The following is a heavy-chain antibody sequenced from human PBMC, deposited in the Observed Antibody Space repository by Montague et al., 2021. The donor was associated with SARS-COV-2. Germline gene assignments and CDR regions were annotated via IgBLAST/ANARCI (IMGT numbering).Heavy chain of an antibody. CDR2: IFYTGCA. V-gene: IGHV4-61*01. J-gene: IGHJ4*02. Sequence: SETLSLTCPVSSDSVSSGKYFWTWIRQPPGKGLEWIGYIFYTGCANYNPSLKSRVTISVDTSNNQFSLKLKSMSAADTAVYYCARVGNYLGVYWGQGILVTVSS. CDR3: ARVGNYLGVY. CDR1: SDSVSSGKYF. D-gene: IGHD3-10*01.